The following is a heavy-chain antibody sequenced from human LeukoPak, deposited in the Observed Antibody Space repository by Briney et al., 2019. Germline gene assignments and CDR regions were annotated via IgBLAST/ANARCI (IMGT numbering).Heavy chain of an antibody. Sequence: SETLSLTCTVSDGSISGYSWSWIRQPPGKGLEWIGYIYYSGDTNYNPSLKNRVTLSVDTSRNQLSLQLSSVTTADTAVYYCARDNYYDSSGYYPGGDYWGQGTLVTVSS. J-gene: IGHJ4*02. D-gene: IGHD3-22*01. CDR2: IYYSGDT. V-gene: IGHV4-59*01. CDR1: DGSISGYS. CDR3: ARDNYYDSSGYYPGGDY.